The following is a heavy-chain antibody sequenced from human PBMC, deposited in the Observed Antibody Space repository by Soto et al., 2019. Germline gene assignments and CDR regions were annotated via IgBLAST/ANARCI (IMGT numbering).Heavy chain of an antibody. D-gene: IGHD3-9*01. V-gene: IGHV4-31*03. Sequence: PSETLSLTCTVSGGSISSGGYYWSWIRQHPGKGLEWIGYIYYSGGTYYNPSLKSRVTISVDTSKNQFSLKLSSVTAADTAVYYCARGPFDWLSGFDYWGQGTLVTVSS. CDR1: GGSISSGGYY. CDR2: IYYSGGT. CDR3: ARGPFDWLSGFDY. J-gene: IGHJ4*02.